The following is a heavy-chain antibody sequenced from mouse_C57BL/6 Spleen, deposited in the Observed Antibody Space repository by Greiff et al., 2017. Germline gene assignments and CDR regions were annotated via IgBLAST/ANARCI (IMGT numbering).Heavy chain of an antibody. V-gene: IGHV1-50*01. Sequence: QVQLQQPGAELVKPGASVKLSCKASGYTFTSYWMQWVKQRPGQGLEWIGEIDPSDSYTNYNQKFKGKATVTVDTSSSTAYMQLSSLTSEDSAVYYCARTGDYWGQGTTLTVSS. CDR1: GYTFTSYW. CDR3: ARTGDY. J-gene: IGHJ2*01. CDR2: IDPSDSYT.